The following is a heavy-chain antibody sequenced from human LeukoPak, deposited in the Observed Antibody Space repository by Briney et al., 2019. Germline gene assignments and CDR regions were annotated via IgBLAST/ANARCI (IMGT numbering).Heavy chain of an antibody. V-gene: IGHV4-39*07. CDR1: GGSISSSSYY. CDR3: ARVNYDILTGYHT. Sequence: SETLSLTCTVSGGSISSSSYYWGWIRQPPGKGLEWIGSIYYSGSTNYNPSLKSRVTISVDTSKNQFSLKLSSVTAADTAVYYCARVNYDILTGYHTWGQGTLVTVSS. J-gene: IGHJ5*02. CDR2: IYYSGST. D-gene: IGHD3-9*01.